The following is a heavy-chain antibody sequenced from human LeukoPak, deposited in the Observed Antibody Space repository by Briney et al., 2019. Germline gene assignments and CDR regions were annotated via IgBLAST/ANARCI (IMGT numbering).Heavy chain of an antibody. D-gene: IGHD3-3*01. V-gene: IGHV1-69*05. J-gene: IGHJ5*02. CDR3: ARVRRFLEWRAFDP. CDR2: TIPIFGTA. CDR1: GGTFSSYA. Sequence: GASVKVSCKASGGTFSSYAISWVRQAPGQGLEWMGRTIPIFGTANYAQKFQGRVTITTDESTSTAYMELSSLRSEDTAVYYCARVRRFLEWRAFDPWGQGTLVTVSS.